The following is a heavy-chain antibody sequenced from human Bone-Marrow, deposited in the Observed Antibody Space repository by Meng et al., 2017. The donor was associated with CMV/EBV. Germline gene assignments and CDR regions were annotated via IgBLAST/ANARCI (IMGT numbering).Heavy chain of an antibody. V-gene: IGHV3-23*01. J-gene: IGHJ3*02. D-gene: IGHD3-9*01. CDR3: ARVGYDILTGYPADAFDI. CDR2: ISGSGGST. CDR1: GFTFSSYA. Sequence: GESLKISCAASGFTFSSYAMSWVRQAPGKGLEWVSAISGSGGSTYYADSVKGRFTISRDNSKNTLYLQMNSLRAEDTAVYYCARVGYDILTGYPADAFDIWVQGTMVTVSS.